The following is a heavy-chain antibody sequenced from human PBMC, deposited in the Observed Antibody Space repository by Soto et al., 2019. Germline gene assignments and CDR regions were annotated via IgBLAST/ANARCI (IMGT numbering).Heavy chain of an antibody. CDR2: IYYSGST. J-gene: IGHJ3*02. CDR3: AREYCSSTSCYRRDDAFDI. CDR1: GGSISSGDYY. V-gene: IGHV4-30-4*01. Sequence: LSLTCTVSGGSISSGDYYWSWIRQPPGKGLEWIGYIYYSGSTYYNPSLKSRVTISVDTSKNQFSLKLSSVTAADTAVYYCAREYCSSTSCYRRDDAFDIWGQGTMVTVSS. D-gene: IGHD2-2*01.